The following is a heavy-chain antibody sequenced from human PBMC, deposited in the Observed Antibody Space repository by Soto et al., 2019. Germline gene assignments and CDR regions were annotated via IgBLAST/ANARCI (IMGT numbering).Heavy chain of an antibody. Sequence: SETLSLTCPVSGGSISSSGYYWGWIRQPTGKGLEWIGSIYYSGSTYYNPSLKSRVTISVDTSKNQFSLKLSSVTAADTAVYYCATTRRHGGDIVVVVAATTWFDPWGQGTLVTVSS. V-gene: IGHV4-39*01. CDR2: IYYSGST. CDR3: ATTRRHGGDIVVVVAATTWFDP. CDR1: GGSISSSGYY. D-gene: IGHD2-15*01. J-gene: IGHJ5*02.